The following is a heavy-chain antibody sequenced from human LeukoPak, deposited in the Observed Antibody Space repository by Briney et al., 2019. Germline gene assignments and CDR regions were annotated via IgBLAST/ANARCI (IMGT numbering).Heavy chain of an antibody. V-gene: IGHV3-23*01. Sequence: GSLRLSCAASGFTFSNYAMSWVRQAPGKGLEWVSAISGSGGSTYYADSVKGRFTISRDNSKNTLYLQMNSLRAEDTAVYYCAKDRGINYYGSGSPGVTGYWGQGTLVTVSS. CDR2: ISGSGGST. CDR1: GFTFSNYA. J-gene: IGHJ4*02. D-gene: IGHD3-10*01. CDR3: AKDRGINYYGSGSPGVTGY.